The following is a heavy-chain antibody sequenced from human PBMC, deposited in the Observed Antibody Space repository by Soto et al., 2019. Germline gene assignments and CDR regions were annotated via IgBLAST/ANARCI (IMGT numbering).Heavy chain of an antibody. V-gene: IGHV3-23*01. Sequence: GGSLRLSCAASGFTFSSYAMSWVRQAPGKGLEWVSAISGSGGSTYYADSVKGRFTISRDNSKNTLYLQMNSLRAEDTAVYYCAKDYSPITIFGGTYFDYWGQGTLVTVSS. J-gene: IGHJ4*02. CDR1: GFTFSSYA. D-gene: IGHD3-3*01. CDR2: ISGSGGST. CDR3: AKDYSPITIFGGTYFDY.